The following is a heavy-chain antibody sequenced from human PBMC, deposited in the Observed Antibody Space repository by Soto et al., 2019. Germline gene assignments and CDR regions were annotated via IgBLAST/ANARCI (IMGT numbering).Heavy chain of an antibody. D-gene: IGHD3-22*01. CDR1: GFTVSSNY. V-gene: IGHV3-53*01. J-gene: IGHJ6*02. CDR2: IYSGGST. Sequence: GGSLRLSCAASGFTVSSNYMSWVRQAPGKGLEWVSVIYSGGSTYYADSVKGRFTISRDNSKNTLYLQMNSLRAEDTAVYYCARDSYYASSGYPYYYGMDVWGQGTTAPVSS. CDR3: ARDSYYASSGYPYYYGMDV.